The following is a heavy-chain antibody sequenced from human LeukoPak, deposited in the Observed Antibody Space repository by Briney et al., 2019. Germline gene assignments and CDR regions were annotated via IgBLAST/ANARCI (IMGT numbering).Heavy chain of an antibody. CDR1: GFTFSSYG. CDR2: ISYDGSNK. V-gene: IGHV3-30*18. Sequence: PGRSLRLSCAASGFTFSSYGMHWVRQAPGKGLEWVAVISYDGSNKYYADSVKGRFTISRDNSKNTLYLQMNSLRAEDTAVYYCAKDSSSWLLYFDCWGQGTLVTVSS. D-gene: IGHD6-13*01. CDR3: AKDSSSWLLYFDC. J-gene: IGHJ4*02.